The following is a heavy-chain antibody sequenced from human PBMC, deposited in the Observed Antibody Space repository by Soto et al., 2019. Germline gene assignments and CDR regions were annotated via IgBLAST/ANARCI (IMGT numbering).Heavy chain of an antibody. Sequence: PGESLKISCKVSGDSFPSFWIAWVRQMPGKGLEWMGSIYPRDSDTKYSPSFQGQVTISVDRSLNTAYLQWDSLKASDTGKYFCARREYHHDFQYWGQGTLVTVSS. CDR1: GDSFPSFW. CDR2: IYPRDSDT. V-gene: IGHV5-51*01. CDR3: ARREYHHDFQY. J-gene: IGHJ4*01.